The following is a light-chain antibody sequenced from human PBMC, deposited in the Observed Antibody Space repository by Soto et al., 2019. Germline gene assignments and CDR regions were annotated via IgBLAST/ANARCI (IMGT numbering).Light chain of an antibody. CDR2: AAS. V-gene: IGKV1-5*01. J-gene: IGKJ1*01. CDR1: QSISSW. Sequence: DIERPQSPSTLCACVGDRVTVNFRASQSISSWLAWYQQRPGKAPKLLIYAASNLPSGVPSRFSARGSGTDFTLTLNSLQTEDFSTYYCQQGYSNPWTFGQGTKVDI. CDR3: QQGYSNPWT.